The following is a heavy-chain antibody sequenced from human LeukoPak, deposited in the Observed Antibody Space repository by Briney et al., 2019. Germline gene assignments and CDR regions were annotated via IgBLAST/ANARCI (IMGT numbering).Heavy chain of an antibody. CDR2: INPNSGGT. J-gene: IGHJ4*02. CDR3: AREDDYGDYAPFDY. CDR1: GYTFTCYY. D-gene: IGHD4-17*01. Sequence: ASVKVSCKASGYTFTCYYMHWVRQAPGQGLEWMGWINPNSGGTNYAQKFQGRVTMTRDTSISTAYMELSRLRSDDTAVYYCAREDDYGDYAPFDYWGQGTLVTVSS. V-gene: IGHV1-2*02.